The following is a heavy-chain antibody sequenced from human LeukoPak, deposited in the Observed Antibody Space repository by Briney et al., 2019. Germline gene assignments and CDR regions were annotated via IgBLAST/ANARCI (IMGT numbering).Heavy chain of an antibody. J-gene: IGHJ6*03. CDR1: GGTFSSYV. Sequence: SVKVSCKASGGTFSSYVITWVRQAPGQGLEWMGGIIPIFGTANYAQKFQGRVTITADESTTTAYMELSSLRSEDTAVYYCARATLWSGSNRYHYYYYMDVCGKGTTVTVSS. V-gene: IGHV1-69*01. D-gene: IGHD3-3*01. CDR2: IIPIFGTA. CDR3: ARATLWSGSNRYHYYYYMDV.